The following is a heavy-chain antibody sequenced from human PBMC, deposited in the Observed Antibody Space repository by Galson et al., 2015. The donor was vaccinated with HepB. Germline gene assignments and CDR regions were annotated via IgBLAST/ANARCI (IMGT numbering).Heavy chain of an antibody. CDR2: ISYDGSNK. V-gene: IGHV3-30*18. J-gene: IGHJ4*02. CDR3: AKQYPPRDLPYFDF. D-gene: IGHD2-2*02. CDR1: GFTFSSYG. Sequence: SLRLSCAASGFTFSSYGMHWVRQAPGKGLEWVAVISYDGSNKYYADSVKGRFTISRDNTKNTLYLQMNSLRAEDTAVYYCAKQYPPRDLPYFDFWGQGTLVTVSS.